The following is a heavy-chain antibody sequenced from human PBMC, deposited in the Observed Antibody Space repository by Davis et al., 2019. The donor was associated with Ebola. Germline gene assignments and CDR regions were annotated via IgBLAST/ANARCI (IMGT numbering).Heavy chain of an antibody. Sequence: GESLKTSCAASGFTLSDHYMDWVRQTPGMGLEWVARTRNKANSYSTEYAASVKGRFTISRDNAKNSVYLQMNSLRGEDTAVYYCAKDSGWQMSPWGQGTLVTVSS. J-gene: IGHJ5*02. V-gene: IGHV3-72*01. CDR2: TRNKANSYST. CDR1: GFTLSDHY. CDR3: AKDSGWQMSP. D-gene: IGHD6-19*01.